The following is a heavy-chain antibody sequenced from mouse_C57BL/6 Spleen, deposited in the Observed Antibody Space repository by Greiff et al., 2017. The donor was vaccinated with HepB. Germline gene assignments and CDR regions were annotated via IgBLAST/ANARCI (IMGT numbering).Heavy chain of an antibody. CDR3: ARNRQLRLPWYFDV. V-gene: IGHV2-2*01. CDR2: IWSGGST. CDR1: GFSLTSYG. Sequence: VMLVESGPGLVQPSQSLSITCTVSGFSLTSYGVHWVRQSPGKGLEWLGVIWSGGSTDYNAAFISRLSISKDNSKSQVFFKMNSLQADDTAIYYCARNRQLRLPWYFDVWGTGTTVTVSS. D-gene: IGHD3-2*02. J-gene: IGHJ1*03.